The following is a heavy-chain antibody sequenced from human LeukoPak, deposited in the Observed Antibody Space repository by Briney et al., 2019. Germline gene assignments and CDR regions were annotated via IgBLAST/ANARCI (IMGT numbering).Heavy chain of an antibody. D-gene: IGHD4-17*01. CDR1: GGSISSYY. V-gene: IGHV4-59*01. J-gene: IGHJ4*02. Sequence: SETLSLTCTVSGGSISSYYWSWIRQPPGKGLEWIGYIYYSGSTNYNPSLKSRVTISVDTSKNQFSLKLSSVTAADTAVYYCAGGDYGDYIDYWGQGTLVTVSS. CDR3: AGGDYGDYIDY. CDR2: IYYSGST.